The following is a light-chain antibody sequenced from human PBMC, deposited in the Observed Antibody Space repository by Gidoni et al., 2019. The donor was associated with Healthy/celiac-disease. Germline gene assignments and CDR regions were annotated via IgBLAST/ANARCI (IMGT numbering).Light chain of an antibody. V-gene: IGKV1-39*01. CDR3: QQSYSTQLT. Sequence: IKLTQSPSSLSASVGDRVTITCRASQSISSYLNWYQQKPGKAPKLLIYAASSLQSGVPSRFSGSGSGTDFTLTISSLQPEDFATYYCQQSYSTQLTFGGGTKVEIK. CDR1: QSISSY. J-gene: IGKJ4*01. CDR2: AAS.